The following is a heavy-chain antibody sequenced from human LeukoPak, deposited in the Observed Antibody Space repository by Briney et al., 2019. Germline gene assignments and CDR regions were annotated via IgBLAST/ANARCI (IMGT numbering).Heavy chain of an antibody. CDR3: ASLYYDTQNLYFDY. CDR2: IYYSGST. V-gene: IGHV4-39*07. Sequence: PSETLSLTCTVSGGSISSSSYYWGWIRQPPGKGLEWIGSIYYSGSTYYNPSLKSRVTISVDTSKNQFSLKLSSMTAADTAVYYCASLYYDTQNLYFDYWGQGTLVTVSS. CDR1: GGSISSSSYY. J-gene: IGHJ4*02. D-gene: IGHD3-22*01.